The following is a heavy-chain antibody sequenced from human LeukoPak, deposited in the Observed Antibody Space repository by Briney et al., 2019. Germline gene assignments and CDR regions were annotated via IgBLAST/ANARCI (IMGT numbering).Heavy chain of an antibody. Sequence: ASVKVSCKASGYTFTKFGVSWVRQAPGQGLEWMGWISAYNGDTNYAQTLQGRVTMTTDTSTSTAYMELSSLRSEDTAVYYCARVDSSRDVYNFCFDYWGQGTLITVSS. CDR2: ISAYNGDT. CDR1: GYTFTKFG. J-gene: IGHJ4*02. CDR3: ARVDSSRDVYNFCFDY. V-gene: IGHV1-18*01. D-gene: IGHD5-24*01.